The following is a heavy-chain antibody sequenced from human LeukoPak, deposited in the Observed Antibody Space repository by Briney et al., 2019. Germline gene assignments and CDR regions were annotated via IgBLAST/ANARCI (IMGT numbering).Heavy chain of an antibody. CDR2: ISSSSSYT. V-gene: IGHV3-11*06. CDR3: ARDGVKLGRGRGDYFDY. Sequence: PGGSLRLFCAASGFTFSDYYMSWIRQAPGKGLEWVSYISSSSSYTNYADSVKGRFTISRDNAKNSLYLQMNSLRAEDTAVYYCARDGVKLGRGRGDYFDYWGQGTLVTVSS. CDR1: GFTFSDYY. D-gene: IGHD3/OR15-3a*01. J-gene: IGHJ4*02.